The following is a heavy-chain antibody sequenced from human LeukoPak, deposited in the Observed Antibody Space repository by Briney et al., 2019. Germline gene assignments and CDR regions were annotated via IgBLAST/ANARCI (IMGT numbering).Heavy chain of an antibody. Sequence: GGSLRLSCAASGFTFSSYEMNWVRQAPGKGLEWVSYISSSGSTIYYADSVKGRFTISRDNAKNSLYLQMNSLRAEDTAVYYCAKVSPMITFGGVIVYFDYWGQGTLVTVSS. V-gene: IGHV3-48*03. D-gene: IGHD3-16*02. J-gene: IGHJ4*02. CDR1: GFTFSSYE. CDR2: ISSSGSTI. CDR3: AKVSPMITFGGVIVYFDY.